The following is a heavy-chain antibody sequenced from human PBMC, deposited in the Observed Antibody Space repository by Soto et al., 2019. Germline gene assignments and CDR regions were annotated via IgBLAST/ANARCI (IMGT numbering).Heavy chain of an antibody. D-gene: IGHD3-3*01. CDR3: ARYAGLEWLSEEYYFDY. Sequence: GGSLRLSCAASGFTFSSYWMSWVRQAPGKGLEWVANIKQDGSEKYYGDSLKGRFTISRDNAKNSLYLKMNSLRAEDTAVYYCARYAGLEWLSEEYYFDYWGQGTLVTVSS. CDR1: GFTFSSYW. J-gene: IGHJ4*02. CDR2: IKQDGSEK. V-gene: IGHV3-7*01.